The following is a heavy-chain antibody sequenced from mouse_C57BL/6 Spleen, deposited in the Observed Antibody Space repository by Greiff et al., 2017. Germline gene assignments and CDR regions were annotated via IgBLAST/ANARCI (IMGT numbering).Heavy chain of an antibody. CDR3: ARHGYYGSSYGYFDV. Sequence: EVQRVESGGGLVKPGGSRNPPLPAPESPLGAIGMTWVRRAPEKGLEWVAYISSGSSTIYYADTVKGRFTISRDNAKNTLFLQMTSLRSEDTAMYYCARHGYYGSSYGYFDVWGTGTTVTVSS. CDR1: ESPLGAIG. D-gene: IGHD1-1*01. J-gene: IGHJ1*03. V-gene: IGHV5-17*01. CDR2: ISSGSSTI.